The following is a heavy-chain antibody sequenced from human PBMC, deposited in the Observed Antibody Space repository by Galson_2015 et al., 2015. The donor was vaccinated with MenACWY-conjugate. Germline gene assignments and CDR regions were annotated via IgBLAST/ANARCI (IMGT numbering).Heavy chain of an antibody. CDR3: ATGHCSDDKCYSTSY. Sequence: SVKVSCKASGGTFSTYPITWVRQAPGLGLEWMGRIIPIAGATNYAQKFQGRVSITADKSTRTSYMELSGLRSEDTAIYYCATGHCSDDKCYSTSYWGRGTLVSVSS. CDR2: IIPIAGAT. CDR1: GGTFSTYP. J-gene: IGHJ4*02. D-gene: IGHD2-15*01. V-gene: IGHV1-69*08.